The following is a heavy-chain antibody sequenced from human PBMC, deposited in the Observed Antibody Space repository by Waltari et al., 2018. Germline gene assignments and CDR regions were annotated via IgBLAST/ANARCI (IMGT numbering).Heavy chain of an antibody. CDR2: IGTAGDT. CDR3: VRGLGYCSSTSCYQEFDY. D-gene: IGHD2-2*01. J-gene: IGHJ4*02. Sequence: EVQLVESGGGLVQPGGSLRLSCAASGFTFSSYDMHWVAQATGKGLEWVSAIGTAGDTYYPGSVKGRFTISRENAKNSLYLQMNSLRAGDTAVYYCVRGLGYCSSTSCYQEFDYWGQGTLVTVSS. V-gene: IGHV3-13*01. CDR1: GFTFSSYD.